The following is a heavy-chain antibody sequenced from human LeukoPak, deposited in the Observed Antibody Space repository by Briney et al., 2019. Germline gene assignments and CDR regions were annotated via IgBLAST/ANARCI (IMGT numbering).Heavy chain of an antibody. V-gene: IGHV3-23*01. Sequence: GGSLRLSCVVSGITLSNYGMSWVRQAPGKGLEWVSGISERGGSTNYADSVKGRFIISRDTSKNTVYLQMNSLRAEDTAVYYCARAPAEGYFDYWGQGTLVTVSS. CDR1: GITLSNYG. CDR2: ISERGGST. J-gene: IGHJ4*02. CDR3: ARAPAEGYFDY.